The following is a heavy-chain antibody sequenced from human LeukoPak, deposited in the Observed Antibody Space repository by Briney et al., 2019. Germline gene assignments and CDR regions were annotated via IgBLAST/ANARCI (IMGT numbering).Heavy chain of an antibody. CDR2: INAGNGNT. CDR3: ARDSSCSSTSCYYYYGMDV. J-gene: IGHJ6*02. Sequence: ASVTVSCTASGYTFTSYAMHWVRQAPGQRLEWMGWINAGNGNTKYSQKFQGRVTITRDTSISTAYMELSRLRSDDTAVYYCARDSSCSSTSCYYYYGMDVWGQGTTVTVSS. D-gene: IGHD2-2*01. CDR1: GYTFTSYA. V-gene: IGHV1-3*01.